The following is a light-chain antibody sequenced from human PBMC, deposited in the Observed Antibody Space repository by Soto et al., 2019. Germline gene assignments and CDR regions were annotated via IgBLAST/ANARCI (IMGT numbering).Light chain of an antibody. CDR3: MQSTQVPYT. V-gene: IGKV2D-29*01. J-gene: IGKJ2*01. Sequence: DVVMTQTPLSLSVTPGQPASISCKSSQSLLRSDGKTYLYWYLQKPGQPPQALIYEVSNRFSGVADRLSASVSGTYFTLKISRVEAEDVGVYYCMQSTQVPYTFGQGTKLEIK. CDR2: EVS. CDR1: QSLLRSDGKTY.